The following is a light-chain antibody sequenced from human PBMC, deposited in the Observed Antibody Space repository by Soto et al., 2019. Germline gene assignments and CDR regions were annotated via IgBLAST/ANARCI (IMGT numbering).Light chain of an antibody. J-gene: IGKJ1*01. Sequence: DIVVAQSPGTLSLSEGERAGRSCRASQSVRSTSLAWYQQKPGLAPRLLIYDASRRATGIPDRFSGSGSGADFILSISRLEPEDFAVYYCQQYGSSPWTFGQGTKVDIK. CDR3: QQYGSSPWT. CDR2: DAS. V-gene: IGKV3D-20*01. CDR1: QSVRSTS.